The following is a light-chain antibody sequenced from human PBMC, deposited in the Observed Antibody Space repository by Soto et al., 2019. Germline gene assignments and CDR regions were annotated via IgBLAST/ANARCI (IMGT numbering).Light chain of an antibody. V-gene: IGKV3-11*01. J-gene: IGKJ4*01. CDR2: DAS. CDR1: QSVSSY. CDR3: QQRRDWPLT. Sequence: PGERATLSCRASQSVSSYSAWYQQKPGQAPRLLISDASNRATGIPARFSGSGSGTDFTLTVSSLEPEDFAVYYCQQRRDWPLTFGGGTKVEI.